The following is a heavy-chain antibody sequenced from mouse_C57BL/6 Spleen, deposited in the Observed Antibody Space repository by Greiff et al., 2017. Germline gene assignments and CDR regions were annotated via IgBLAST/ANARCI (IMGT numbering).Heavy chain of an antibody. V-gene: IGHV5-9-1*02. CDR1: GFTFSSYA. J-gene: IGHJ2*01. D-gene: IGHD1-1*01. CDR2: ISSGGDYI. CDR3: TREGYYGSRFDY. Sequence: EVKLVESGEGLVKPGGSLKLSCAASGFTFSSYAMSWVRQTPEKRLEWVAYISSGGDYIYYADTVKGRFTISRDNARNTLYLQMSSLKSEDTAMYYCTREGYYGSRFDYWGQGTTLTVSS.